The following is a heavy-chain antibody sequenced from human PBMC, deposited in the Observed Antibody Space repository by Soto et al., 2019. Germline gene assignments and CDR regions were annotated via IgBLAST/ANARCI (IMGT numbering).Heavy chain of an antibody. J-gene: IGHJ6*02. Sequence: QLQLQESGPGLVKPSETLSLTCTVSGGSISSSSYYWGWICQPPGKGLEWIGSIYYSGSTYYNPSLKSRVTISVDTSKNQFSLKLSSVTAADTAVYYCARLLRHNYYGMDVWGQGTTVTVSS. V-gene: IGHV4-39*01. D-gene: IGHD5-12*01. CDR2: IYYSGST. CDR3: ARLLRHNYYGMDV. CDR1: GGSISSSSYY.